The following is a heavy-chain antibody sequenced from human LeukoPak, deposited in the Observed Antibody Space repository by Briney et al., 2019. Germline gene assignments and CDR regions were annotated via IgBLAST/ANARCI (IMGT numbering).Heavy chain of an antibody. CDR2: INPSGGST. D-gene: IGHD4-23*01. Sequence: ASVKVSCKASGYTFTSYYMHWVRQAPGQGLEWMGIINPSGGSTSYAQKFQGRATMTRDTSTSTVYMELSSLRSEDTAVYYCARDGGAMVVTRNWFDPWGQGTLVTVSS. J-gene: IGHJ5*02. CDR3: ARDGGAMVVTRNWFDP. CDR1: GYTFTSYY. V-gene: IGHV1-46*01.